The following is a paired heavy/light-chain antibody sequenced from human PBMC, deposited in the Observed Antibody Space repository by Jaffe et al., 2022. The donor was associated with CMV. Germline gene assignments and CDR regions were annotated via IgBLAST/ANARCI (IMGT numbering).Heavy chain of an antibody. CDR3: AMPNCGGDCYSRAWSAFDI. Sequence: EVQLVESGGGLVQPGGSLRLSCAASGFTFSSYEMNWVRQAPGKGLEWVSYISSSGSTIYYADSVKGRFTISRDNAKNSLYLQMNSLRAEDTAVYYCAMPNCGGDCYSRAWSAFDIWGQGTMVTVSS. CDR1: GFTFSSYE. J-gene: IGHJ3*02. D-gene: IGHD2-21*02. CDR2: ISSSGSTI. V-gene: IGHV3-48*03.
Light chain of an antibody. J-gene: IGLJ2*01. Sequence: SYELTQPPSVSVSPGQTASITCSGDKLGDKYACWYQQKPGQSPVLVIYQDSKRPSGIPERFSGSNSGNTATLTISGTQAMDEADYYCQAWDSSTNVVFGGGTKLTVL. CDR2: QDS. CDR3: QAWDSSTNVV. V-gene: IGLV3-1*01. CDR1: KLGDKY.